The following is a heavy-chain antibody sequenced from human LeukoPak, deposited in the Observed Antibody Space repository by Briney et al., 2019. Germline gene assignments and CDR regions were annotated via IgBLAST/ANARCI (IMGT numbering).Heavy chain of an antibody. CDR2: INPSGGSI. CDR1: GYTFTRYY. V-gene: IGHV1-46*01. CDR3: ARDGWFYYDSSDYSGFDY. Sequence: GASVKVSCKASGYTFTRYYMHWVRKAPGQGLEWMGIINPSGGSINYAQKFQGRVTMTRDTSTSTVYMELSSLRSEDTAVYYCARDGWFYYDSSDYSGFDYWGQGSLVTVSS. J-gene: IGHJ4*02. D-gene: IGHD3-22*01.